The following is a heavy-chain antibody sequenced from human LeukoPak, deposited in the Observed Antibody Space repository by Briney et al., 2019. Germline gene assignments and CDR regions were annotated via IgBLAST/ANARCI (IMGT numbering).Heavy chain of an antibody. CDR3: TRVGNGGHFDY. V-gene: IGHV4-59*01. J-gene: IGHJ4*02. D-gene: IGHD2-8*01. CDR1: GASIHNYY. Sequence: SETLSLTCSVSGASIHNYYWTWIRQPPGKGVEWIGYVYHTGASGYHPSLKSRVAMSLDTSKNQVSLNLRSVAAADSAVYFCTRVGNGGHFDYWGQGILVTVSS. CDR2: VYHTGAS.